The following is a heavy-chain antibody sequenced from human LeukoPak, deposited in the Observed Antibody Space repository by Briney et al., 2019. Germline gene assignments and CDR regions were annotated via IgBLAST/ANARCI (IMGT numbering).Heavy chain of an antibody. CDR3: ATDPGYGSGSYLDY. CDR2: ISYDGSNK. D-gene: IGHD3-10*01. CDR1: GFTFSSYG. V-gene: IGHV3-30*03. J-gene: IGHJ4*02. Sequence: GRSLRLSCAASGFTFSSYGMHWVRQAPGKGLEWVAVISYDGSNKYYADSVKGRFTISRDNSKNTLYLQMNSLRAEDTAVYYCATDPGYGSGSYLDYWGQGTLVTVSS.